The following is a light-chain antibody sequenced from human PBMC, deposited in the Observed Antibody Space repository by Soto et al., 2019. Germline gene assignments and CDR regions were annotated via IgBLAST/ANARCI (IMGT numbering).Light chain of an antibody. CDR2: EVV. CDR1: KSDIGVYDF. Sequence: QSVLSHPPSASWSPGHSVTIACTRTKSDIGVYDFVSWYQHHPGKAPRLIIYEVVQRPSGVPDRFSGSKSGNTASLTVSGLQAADEADYFCKSYAGSNNYVFGSGTKVTVL. V-gene: IGLV2-8*01. J-gene: IGLJ1*01. CDR3: KSYAGSNNYV.